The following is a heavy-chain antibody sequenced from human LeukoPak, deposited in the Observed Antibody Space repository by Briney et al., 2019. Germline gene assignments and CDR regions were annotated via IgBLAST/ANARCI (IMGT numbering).Heavy chain of an antibody. V-gene: IGHV1-8*02. D-gene: IGHD2-2*01. J-gene: IGHJ4*02. CDR3: ARAPMGTAALY. CDR1: GYAFSNFD. Sequence: ASVKVSCKASGYAFSNFDINWVRQAPGQGLEWMGWMNPVSGDAGSAQKFQGRVTLTRNTSISTAYMELSSLRSDDTALYYCARAPMGTAALYWGQGTLVTVSS. CDR2: MNPVSGDA.